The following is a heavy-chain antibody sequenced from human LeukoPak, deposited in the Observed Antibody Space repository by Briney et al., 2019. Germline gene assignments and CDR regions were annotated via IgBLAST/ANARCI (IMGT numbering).Heavy chain of an antibody. Sequence: SETLSLTCTVSGGSISSYYWSWIRQPPGKGLEWIGYIYTSGSTNYNPSLKSRVTISVDTSKNQFSLKLSSVTAADTAVYYCARHGGGSYFGAFDIWGRGTMVTVSS. CDR1: GGSISSYY. CDR3: ARHGGGSYFGAFDI. D-gene: IGHD1-26*01. V-gene: IGHV4-4*09. J-gene: IGHJ3*02. CDR2: IYTSGST.